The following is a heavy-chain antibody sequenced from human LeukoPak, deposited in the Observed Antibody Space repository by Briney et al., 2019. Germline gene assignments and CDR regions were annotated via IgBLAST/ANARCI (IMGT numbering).Heavy chain of an antibody. CDR3: VTDLHGINWYVH. CDR2: VDNDGTTK. Sequence: GGSLRLSCPASGFTFTSLGMHWVRQAPGEGLEWVAFVDNDGTTKYYADSVKGRFSISRDNSKNTLFLQMNSLRPDDTSMYYCVTDLHGINWYVHWGQGTLVTVSS. V-gene: IGHV3-30*02. CDR1: GFTFTSLG. J-gene: IGHJ5*02. D-gene: IGHD3-3*02.